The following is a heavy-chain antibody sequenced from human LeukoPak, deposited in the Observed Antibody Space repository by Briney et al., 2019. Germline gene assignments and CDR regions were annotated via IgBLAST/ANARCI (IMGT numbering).Heavy chain of an antibody. V-gene: IGHV3-15*01. CDR3: TTDPTTILVGATPANY. Sequence: GGSLRLSCAASGFTFSNAWMRWVRQAPGKGLEWVGRIKSKTDGGTTDYAAPVKGRFTISRDDSKNTLYLQMNSLKTEDTAVYYCTTDPTTILVGATPANYWGQGTLVTVSS. D-gene: IGHD1-26*01. CDR2: IKSKTDGGTT. J-gene: IGHJ4*02. CDR1: GFTFSNAW.